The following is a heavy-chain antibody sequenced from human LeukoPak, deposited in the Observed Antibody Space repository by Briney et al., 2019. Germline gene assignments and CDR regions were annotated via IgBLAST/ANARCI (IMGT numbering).Heavy chain of an antibody. J-gene: IGHJ4*02. CDR2: ISGSGGST. V-gene: IGHV3-23*01. D-gene: IGHD2/OR15-2a*01. Sequence: SAISGSGGSTYYADSVKGRFTISRDNSKNTLYLQMNSLRAEDTAVYYCAKDSIGLASDYWGQGTLVXVS. CDR3: AKDSIGLASDY.